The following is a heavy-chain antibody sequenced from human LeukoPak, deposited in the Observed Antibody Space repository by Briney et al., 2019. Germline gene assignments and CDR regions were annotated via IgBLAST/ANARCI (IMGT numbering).Heavy chain of an antibody. CDR3: ARGVFIAVAGFDY. Sequence: SVTVSCTASGGTFSSYAISWVRQAPGQGLEWMGGIIPIFGTANYAQKFQGRVTITADESTSTAYMELSSLRSEDTAVYYCARGVFIAVAGFDYWGQGTLVTVSS. V-gene: IGHV1-69*13. D-gene: IGHD6-19*01. CDR2: IIPIFGTA. J-gene: IGHJ4*02. CDR1: GGTFSSYA.